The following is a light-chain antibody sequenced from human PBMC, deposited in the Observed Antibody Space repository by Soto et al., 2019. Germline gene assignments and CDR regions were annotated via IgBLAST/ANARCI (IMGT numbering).Light chain of an antibody. CDR2: KAS. J-gene: IGKJ4*01. V-gene: IGKV1-5*03. CDR3: QQYSSYPLT. CDR1: QSISSW. Sequence: DIQMTQSPSTLSASVGDRVTITCRASQSISSWLAWYQQKPGKAPNLLIYKASSLEGGIPPRFSGSRSGTEFPLTISSLQPDDFATYYGQQYSSYPLTYGGGTKVEIK.